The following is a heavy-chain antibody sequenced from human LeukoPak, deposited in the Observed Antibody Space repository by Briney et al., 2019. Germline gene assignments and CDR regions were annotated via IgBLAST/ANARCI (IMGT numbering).Heavy chain of an antibody. CDR3: AKDETLNYYGSGSYLFDY. Sequence: GGSLRLSCAASGFTFINYAMSWVRQTPGKGLEWVSATVGGRPDTYHADSVRGRFTVSRDNSMSTLYLQMNSLRVEDTAVYYCAKDETLNYYGSGSYLFDYWGQGTLVTVSS. J-gene: IGHJ4*02. CDR1: GFTFINYA. V-gene: IGHV3-23*01. CDR2: TVGGRPDT. D-gene: IGHD3-10*01.